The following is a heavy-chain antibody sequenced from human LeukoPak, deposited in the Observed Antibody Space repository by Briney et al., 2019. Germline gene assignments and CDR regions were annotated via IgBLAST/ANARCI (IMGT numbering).Heavy chain of an antibody. CDR2: ISGSGGRT. Sequence: GGSLRLSCAASGFTFSSYAMRWVRQAPGKGLEWVSAISGSGGRTYYADSVKGRFTISRYNSKNTLYLQMNSLRAEDTAVYYCAKPHHKQRYCSGGSCRPDYWGQGTLVTVSS. CDR3: AKPHHKQRYCSGGSCRPDY. D-gene: IGHD2-15*01. J-gene: IGHJ4*02. V-gene: IGHV3-23*01. CDR1: GFTFSSYA.